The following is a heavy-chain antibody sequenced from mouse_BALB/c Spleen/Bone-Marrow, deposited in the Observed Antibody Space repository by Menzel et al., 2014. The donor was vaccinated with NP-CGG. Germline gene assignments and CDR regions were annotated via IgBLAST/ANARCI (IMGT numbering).Heavy chain of an antibody. CDR3: GRYGNYAY. CDR1: GFTFSDYY. J-gene: IGHJ3*01. V-gene: IGHV5-4*02. CDR2: ISAGGSYT. Sequence: EVKLEESGGGLVKPGGSLKLSCAASGFTFSDYYMYWVRQTPEKRLEWVATISAGGSYTNYPDSVKGRFTISRDNTKNNLYLQMSSLKSEDASMYYCGRYGNYAYWGQGTLVTVSA. D-gene: IGHD2-1*01.